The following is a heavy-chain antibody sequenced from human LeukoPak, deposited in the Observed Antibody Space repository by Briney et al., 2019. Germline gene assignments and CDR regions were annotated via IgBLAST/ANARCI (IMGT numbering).Heavy chain of an antibody. D-gene: IGHD5-12*01. J-gene: IGHJ4*02. CDR2: ISYDGSNK. V-gene: IGHV3-30*01. Sequence: GGSLRLSCAASGFTFSSYAMHWVRQAPGKGLEWVAVISYDGSNKYYADSVKGRFTISRDNSKNTLYLQMNSLRAEDTAVYYRARDLSGSMLDWGQGTLVTVSS. CDR1: GFTFSSYA. CDR3: ARDLSGSMLD.